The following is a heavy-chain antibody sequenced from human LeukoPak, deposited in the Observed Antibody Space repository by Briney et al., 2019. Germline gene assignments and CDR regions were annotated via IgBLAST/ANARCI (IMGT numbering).Heavy chain of an antibody. J-gene: IGHJ6*02. CDR3: ARDFIEFVQGGYYYGMDV. V-gene: IGHV1-18*01. D-gene: IGHD2-15*01. CDR2: ISGYNGNT. Sequence: GASVKVSCMASGYTFTSYGISWVRQAPGQGLEWMGWISGYNGNTHNAQKLQGRVTMTTDTSTSTAYMELRSLRSDDTAVYYCARDFIEFVQGGYYYGMDVWGQGTTVTVSS. CDR1: GYTFTSYG.